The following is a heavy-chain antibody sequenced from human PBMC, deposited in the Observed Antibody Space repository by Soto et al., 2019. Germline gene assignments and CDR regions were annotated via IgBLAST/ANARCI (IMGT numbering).Heavy chain of an antibody. CDR3: VRSNGCFFDC. Sequence: GGSLRLSCGASGFTFSSYAMSWDRQAPGKGLGWVSAISGSGCSTSYADSVKGRFTISRDNAKNSLYLQMISLSAEDTAVYYCVRSNGCFFDCWGQGALVTVSS. V-gene: IGHV3-23*01. D-gene: IGHD6-25*01. CDR2: ISGSGCST. J-gene: IGHJ4*02. CDR1: GFTFSSYA.